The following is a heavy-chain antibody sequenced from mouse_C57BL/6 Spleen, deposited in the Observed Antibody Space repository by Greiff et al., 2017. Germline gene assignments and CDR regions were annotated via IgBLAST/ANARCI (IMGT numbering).Heavy chain of an antibody. Sequence: EVKLVESGGGLVKPGGSLKLSCAASGFTFSDYGMHWVRQAPEKGLEWVAYISSGSSTIYYADTVKGRFTISRDNAKNTLFLQMTSLRSEDTAMYYCAKIYYDYDNYAMDYWGKGTSVTVSS. CDR2: ISSGSSTI. J-gene: IGHJ4*01. CDR1: GFTFSDYG. CDR3: AKIYYDYDNYAMDY. D-gene: IGHD2-4*01. V-gene: IGHV5-17*01.